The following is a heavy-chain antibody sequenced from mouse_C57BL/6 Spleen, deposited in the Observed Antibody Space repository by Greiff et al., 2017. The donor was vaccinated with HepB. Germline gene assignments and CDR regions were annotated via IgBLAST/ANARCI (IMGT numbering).Heavy chain of an antibody. V-gene: IGHV1-26*01. J-gene: IGHJ2*01. CDR3: ARGDGLGDY. CDR2: INPNNGGT. D-gene: IGHD2-3*01. Sequence: VQLQQSGPELVKPGASVKISCKASGYTFTDYYMNWVKQSHGKSLEWIGDINPNNGGTSYNQKFKGKATLTVDKSSSTAYMELRSLTSEDSAVYYCARGDGLGDYWGQGTTLTVSS. CDR1: GYTFTDYY.